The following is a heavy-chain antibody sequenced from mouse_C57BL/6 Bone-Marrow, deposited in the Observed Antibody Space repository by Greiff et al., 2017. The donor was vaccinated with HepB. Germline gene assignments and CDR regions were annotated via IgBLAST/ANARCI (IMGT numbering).Heavy chain of an antibody. CDR2: IYPGSGNT. J-gene: IGHJ2*01. V-gene: IGHV1-66*01. CDR3: ARLQTAQATDFDY. CDR1: GYSFTSYY. D-gene: IGHD3-2*02. Sequence: VKLMESGPELVKPGASVKISCKASGYSFTSYYIHWVKQRPGQGLEWIGWIYPGSGNTKYNEKFKGKATLTADTSSSTAYMQLSSLTSEDSAVYYCARLQTAQATDFDYWGQGTTLTVSS.